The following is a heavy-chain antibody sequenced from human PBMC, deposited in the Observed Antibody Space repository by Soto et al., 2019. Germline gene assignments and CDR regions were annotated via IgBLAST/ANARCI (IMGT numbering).Heavy chain of an antibody. CDR2: INPNSGVT. Sequence: APAKVSCKASGYTITGNYMHWVRQAPGQGLEWMGWINPNSGVTNYAQKLQGWVTMTRDTSISTVYMELSRLRSYDTAVYYCARNRGNYFDYWGQGTLVTVSS. CDR1: GYTITGNY. J-gene: IGHJ4*02. CDR3: ARNRGNYFDY. V-gene: IGHV1-2*04.